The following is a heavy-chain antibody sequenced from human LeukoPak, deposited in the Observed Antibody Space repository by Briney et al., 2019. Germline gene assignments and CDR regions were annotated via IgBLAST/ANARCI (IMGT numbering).Heavy chain of an antibody. Sequence: SEXLSLTCAVSGYSISSGYYWGWIRQPPGKGGEWIGSIYHSGSTYYTPSLKGRVTISVDTSKNQFSLKLSSVTAADTAVYYCARAIIAVAGVYYFDYWGQGTLVTVFS. D-gene: IGHD6-19*01. CDR3: ARAIIAVAGVYYFDY. V-gene: IGHV4-38-2*01. CDR1: GYSISSGYY. J-gene: IGHJ4*02. CDR2: IYHSGST.